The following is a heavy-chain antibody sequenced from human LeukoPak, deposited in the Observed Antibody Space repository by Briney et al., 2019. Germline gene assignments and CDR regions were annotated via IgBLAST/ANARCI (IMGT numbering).Heavy chain of an antibody. CDR3: ASRRSGYYLCNWFDP. CDR2: MNPNSGNT. V-gene: IGHV1-8*02. D-gene: IGHD3-3*01. J-gene: IGHJ5*02. Sequence: ASVKVSCKASGYTFTSYGISWVRQATGQGLEWMGWMNPNSGNTGYAQKFQGRVTMTRNTSISTAYMELSSLRSEDTAVYYCASRRSGYYLCNWFDPWGQGTLVTVSS. CDR1: GYTFTSYG.